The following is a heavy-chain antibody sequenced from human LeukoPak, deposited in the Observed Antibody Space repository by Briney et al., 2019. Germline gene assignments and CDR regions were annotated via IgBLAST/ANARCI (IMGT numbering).Heavy chain of an antibody. J-gene: IGHJ6*03. V-gene: IGHV4-61*02. CDR1: GGSISSGSYY. D-gene: IGHD6-6*01. CDR2: IYTSGST. CDR3: ARVRGSSSVYYYYYMDV. Sequence: SETLSLTCTVSGGSISSGSYYWSWIRQPAGKGLEWIGRIYTSGSTNYNPSLKSRVTISVDTSKNQFSLKLSSVTAADTAVYYCARVRGSSSVYYYYYMDVWGKGTTVTVSS.